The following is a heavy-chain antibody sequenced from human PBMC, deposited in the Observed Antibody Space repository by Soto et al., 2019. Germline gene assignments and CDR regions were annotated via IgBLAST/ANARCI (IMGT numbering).Heavy chain of an antibody. CDR1: GFTFSSYA. CDR2: ISGSGGST. D-gene: IGHD3-22*01. V-gene: IGHV3-23*01. J-gene: IGHJ4*02. Sequence: GGSLRLSCAASGFTFSSYAMSWVRQAPGKGLEWVSAISGSGGSTYYADSVKGRFTISRDNSKNTLYLQMNSLRAEDTAVYYCAKGSYYYDSSGYYPYWGQGTLVTVSS. CDR3: AKGSYYYDSSGYYPY.